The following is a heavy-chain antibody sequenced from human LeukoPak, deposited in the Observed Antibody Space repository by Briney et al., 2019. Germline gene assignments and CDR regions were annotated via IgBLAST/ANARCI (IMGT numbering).Heavy chain of an antibody. CDR2: IRQDGNEK. V-gene: IGHV3-7*01. CDR1: GFTFSDYY. CDR3: ARLNSGSYSLGY. Sequence: AGGSLRLSCAASGFTFSDYYMSWIRQAPGKGLEWVANIRQDGNEKHYVDSVKGRFTISRDNAKNSLYLQTNSLRAEDTAVYYCARLNSGSYSLGYWGQGTLVTVSS. J-gene: IGHJ4*02. D-gene: IGHD1-26*01.